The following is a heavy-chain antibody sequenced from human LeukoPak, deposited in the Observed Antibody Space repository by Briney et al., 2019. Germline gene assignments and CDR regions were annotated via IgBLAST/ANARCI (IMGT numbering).Heavy chain of an antibody. D-gene: IGHD3-10*01. CDR1: GYTLTELS. V-gene: IGHV1-24*01. CDR3: ARGAFGSGSGDYYYYMDV. CDR2: FDPEDGET. Sequence: ASVKVSCKVSGYTLTELSMHWVRQAPGKGLEWMGGFDPEDGETIYAQKFQGRVTMTEDTSTDTAYMELSSLRSEDTAVYYCARGAFGSGSGDYYYYMDVWGKGTTVTVSS. J-gene: IGHJ6*03.